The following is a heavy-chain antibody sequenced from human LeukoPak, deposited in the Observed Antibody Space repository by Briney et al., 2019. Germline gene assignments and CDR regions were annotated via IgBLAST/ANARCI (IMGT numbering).Heavy chain of an antibody. CDR2: INPNSGDT. Sequence: GASVKVSCKASGYTFTGYYMHWVRQAPGQGLEWMGWINPNSGDTNYAQKLQGRVTMTTDTSTSTAYMELWSLRSDDTAVYYCARDMDRGGVVNPEYWGQGTLVTVSS. CDR3: ARDMDRGGVVNPEY. D-gene: IGHD3-3*01. CDR1: GYTFTGYY. J-gene: IGHJ4*02. V-gene: IGHV1-2*02.